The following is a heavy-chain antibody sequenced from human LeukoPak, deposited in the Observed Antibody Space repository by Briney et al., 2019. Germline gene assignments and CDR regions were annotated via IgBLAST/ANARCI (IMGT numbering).Heavy chain of an antibody. CDR3: ARDQLSHYYDSSVYAFDI. Sequence: GGSLRLSCAASGFTFSSYWMSWVRQAPGKGLEWVANIKQDGSEKYYVDSVKGRFTISRDNAKNSLYLQMNSLRAEDTAVYYCARDQLSHYYDSSVYAFDISGQGTMVTVSS. CDR1: GFTFSSYW. CDR2: IKQDGSEK. D-gene: IGHD3-22*01. J-gene: IGHJ3*02. V-gene: IGHV3-7*01.